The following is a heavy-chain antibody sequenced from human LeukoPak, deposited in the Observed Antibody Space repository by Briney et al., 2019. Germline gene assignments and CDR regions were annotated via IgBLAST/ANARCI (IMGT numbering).Heavy chain of an antibody. CDR1: SGSISSYY. V-gene: IGHV4-59*01. D-gene: IGHD4-23*01. CDR2: IYYSGST. J-gene: IGHJ4*02. Sequence: SETLSLTCTVSSGSISSYYWSWIRQPPGKGLEWIGYIYYSGSTNYNPSLKSRVTISVGTSKNQFSLKLSSETAADTAGYYCGGLKHDYGGTFFDYWGQGSLVTVPS. CDR3: GGLKHDYGGTFFDY.